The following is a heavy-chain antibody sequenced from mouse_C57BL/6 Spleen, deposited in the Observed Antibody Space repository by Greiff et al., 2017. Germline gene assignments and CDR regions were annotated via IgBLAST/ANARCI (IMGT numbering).Heavy chain of an antibody. D-gene: IGHD2-3*01. CDR3: ARSDGYYEDY. CDR2: INPSTGGT. CDR1: GYSFTGYY. V-gene: IGHV1-42*01. J-gene: IGHJ2*01. Sequence: EVQLQQSGPELVKPGASVKISCKASGYSFTGYYMNWVKQSPEKSLEWIGEINPSTGGTTYNQKFKAQATLTVDKSSSTAYMQLKSLTSEDSAVYYCARSDGYYEDYWGQGTTLTVSS.